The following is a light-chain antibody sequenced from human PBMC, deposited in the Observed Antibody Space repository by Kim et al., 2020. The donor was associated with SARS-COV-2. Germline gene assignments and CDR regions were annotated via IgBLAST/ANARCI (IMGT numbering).Light chain of an antibody. V-gene: IGLV1-47*02. J-gene: IGLJ3*02. CDR2: SNH. CDR1: KSNIGNNF. Sequence: GQRVTISCSGSKSNIGNNFVYWYQQFPGAAPKLLVYSNHERPSGVPDRFSGSKSDTSASLAISGLRSADEADYYCASWDDGLNGLVFGGGTQLTVL. CDR3: ASWDDGLNGLV.